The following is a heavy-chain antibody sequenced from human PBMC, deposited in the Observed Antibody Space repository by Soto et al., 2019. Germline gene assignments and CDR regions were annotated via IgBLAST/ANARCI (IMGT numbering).Heavy chain of an antibody. Sequence: PGGSLRLSCTASGFTFGDYAMSWFRQAPGKGLEWVGFIRSKAYGGTTEYAASVKGRFTISRDDSKSIAYLQMNSLKTEDTAVYYCTRAPVSIDILTGYYSSPFDYWGQGTLVTVSS. CDR1: GFTFGDYA. CDR2: IRSKAYGGTT. J-gene: IGHJ4*02. V-gene: IGHV3-49*03. CDR3: TRAPVSIDILTGYYSSPFDY. D-gene: IGHD3-9*01.